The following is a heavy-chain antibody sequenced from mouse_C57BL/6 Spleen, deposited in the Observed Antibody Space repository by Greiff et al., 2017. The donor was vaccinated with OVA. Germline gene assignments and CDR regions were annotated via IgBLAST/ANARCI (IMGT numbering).Heavy chain of an antibody. Sequence: EVKLMESEGGLVQPGSSMKLSCTASGFTFSDYYMAWVRQVPEKGLEWVANINYDGSSTYYLDSLKSRFIISRDNAKNILYLQMSSLKSEDTATYYCARALPYWYFDVWGTGTTVTVSS. CDR2: INYDGSST. V-gene: IGHV5-16*01. J-gene: IGHJ1*03. CDR3: ARALPYWYFDV. D-gene: IGHD2-10*01. CDR1: GFTFSDYY.